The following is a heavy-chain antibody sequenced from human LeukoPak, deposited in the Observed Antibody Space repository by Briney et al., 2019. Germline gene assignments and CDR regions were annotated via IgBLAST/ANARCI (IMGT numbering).Heavy chain of an antibody. CDR1: GYXFTSYW. J-gene: IGHJ4*02. V-gene: IGHV5-10-1*01. CDR3: ASSYRAGVYYGSGSHLGVDY. D-gene: IGHD3-10*01. CDR2: YDSSDSYT. Sequence: GGALKIFFYGSGYXFTSYWICWGRPRPGEGLEGMGRYDSSDSYTNYSASFQGHVTISAGKSIRHAVLEWNSPKARGNAVYYCASSYRAGVYYGSGSHLGVDYLGQGTLVTVSS.